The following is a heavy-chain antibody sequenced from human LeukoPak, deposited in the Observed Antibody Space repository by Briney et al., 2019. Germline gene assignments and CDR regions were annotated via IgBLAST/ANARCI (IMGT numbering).Heavy chain of an antibody. CDR1: GFTFGSYA. J-gene: IGHJ6*03. CDR3: AKRGFGELLGYYYYYMDV. V-gene: IGHV3-23*01. Sequence: GGSLRLSCAASGFTFGSYAMSWVRQAPGKGLEWVSAISGSGGSTYYADSVKGRFTISRDNSKNTLYLQMNSLRAEDTAVYYCAKRGFGELLGYYYYYMDVWGKGTTVTVSS. D-gene: IGHD3-10*01. CDR2: ISGSGGST.